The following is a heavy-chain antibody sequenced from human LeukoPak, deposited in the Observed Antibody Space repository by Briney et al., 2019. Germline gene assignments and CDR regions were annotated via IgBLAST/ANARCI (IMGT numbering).Heavy chain of an antibody. V-gene: IGHV4-39*07. J-gene: IGHJ6*03. CDR1: GGSISSSSYY. CDR3: ARNYDILTGYYSYYYYYVDV. D-gene: IGHD3-9*01. CDR2: IYYSGST. Sequence: SETLSLTCTVSGGSISSSSYYWGWIRQPPGKGLEWIGSIYYSGSTYYNPSLKSRVTMSLDTAKNQFSLKLSSVTAADTAVYFCARNYDILTGYYSYYYYYVDVWGKGTTVTVSS.